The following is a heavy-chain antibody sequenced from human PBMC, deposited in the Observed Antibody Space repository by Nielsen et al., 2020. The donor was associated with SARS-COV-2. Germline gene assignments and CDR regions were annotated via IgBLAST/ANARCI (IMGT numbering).Heavy chain of an antibody. J-gene: IGHJ3*02. CDR3: ASRAMVRGVIMDAFDI. Sequence: SETLSLTCAVSGGSISSGGYSWSWIRQPPGKGLEWIGSIYHSGSTYYNPSLKSRVTISVDTSKNQFSLKLSSVTAADTAVYYCASRAMVRGVIMDAFDIWGQGTMVTVSS. CDR2: IYHSGST. D-gene: IGHD3-10*01. V-gene: IGHV4-30-2*03. CDR1: GGSISSGGYS.